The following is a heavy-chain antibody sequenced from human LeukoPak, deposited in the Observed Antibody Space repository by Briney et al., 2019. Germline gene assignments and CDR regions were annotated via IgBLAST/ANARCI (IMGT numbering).Heavy chain of an antibody. J-gene: IGHJ4*02. D-gene: IGHD3-22*01. CDR3: AKASAMIVVVSKHFDY. CDR1: GFTFGDYA. CDR2: ISGSGGST. V-gene: IGHV3-23*01. Sequence: GGSLRLSCTASGFTFGDYAMSWVRQAPGKGLEWVSAISGSGGSTYYADSVKGRFTISRDNSKNTLYLQMNSLRAEDTAVYYCAKASAMIVVVSKHFDYWGQGTLVTVSS.